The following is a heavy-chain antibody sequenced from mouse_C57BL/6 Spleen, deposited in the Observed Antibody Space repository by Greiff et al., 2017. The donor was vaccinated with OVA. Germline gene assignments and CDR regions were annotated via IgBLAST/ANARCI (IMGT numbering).Heavy chain of an antibody. CDR3: ARWVVTTDYFDY. D-gene: IGHD2-2*01. CDR1: GYAFSSSW. Sequence: QVHVKQSGPELVKPGASVKISCKASGYAFSSSWMNWVKQRPGKGLEWIGRIYPGDGDTNYNGKFKGKATLTADKSSSTAYMQLSSLTSEDSAVYFCARWVVTTDYFDYWGQGTTLTVSS. V-gene: IGHV1-82*01. J-gene: IGHJ2*01. CDR2: IYPGDGDT.